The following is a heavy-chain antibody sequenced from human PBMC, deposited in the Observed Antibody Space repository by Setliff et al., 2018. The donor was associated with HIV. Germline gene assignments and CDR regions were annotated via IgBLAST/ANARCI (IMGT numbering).Heavy chain of an antibody. CDR3: ARGRYSSGWYKDAFDI. Sequence: SETLSLTCTVSGGSISSGGYYWSWIRQPAGKGLELIGRIYTIGSTNYNPSLKSRVTISADTSKKQFSLKLNSVTAADTAVYYCARGRYSSGWYKDAFDIWGQGTMVTVSS. CDR1: GGSISSGGYY. J-gene: IGHJ3*02. CDR2: IYTIGST. V-gene: IGHV4-61*02. D-gene: IGHD6-19*01.